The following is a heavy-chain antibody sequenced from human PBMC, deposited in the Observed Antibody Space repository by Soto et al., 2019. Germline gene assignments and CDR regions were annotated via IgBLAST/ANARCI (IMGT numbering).Heavy chain of an antibody. J-gene: IGHJ4*02. CDR3: ARVTGGSIYYFDY. CDR1: GASIRSYY. V-gene: IGHV4-34*01. Sequence: SETLSLTCSVSGASIRSYYWSWIRQPPGKGLEWIGEINHSGSTNYNPSLKSRVTISVDTSKNQFSLKLSSVTAADTAVYYCARVTGGSIYYFDYWGQGTLVTVSS. D-gene: IGHD2-15*01. CDR2: INHSGST.